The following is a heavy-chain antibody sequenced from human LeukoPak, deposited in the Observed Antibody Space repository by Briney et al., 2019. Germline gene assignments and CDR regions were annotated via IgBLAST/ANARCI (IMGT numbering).Heavy chain of an antibody. Sequence: PSETLSLTCAVYGGSLSGYYWSWIRQPPGKGLEWIGEIYHSGSTNYNPSLKSRVTISLDKSKNQFSLKLTSVTAADTAVYYCARYRGGSGYHFDYWGQGTLVTVSS. CDR3: ARYRGGSGYHFDY. D-gene: IGHD5-12*01. CDR1: GGSLSGYY. V-gene: IGHV4-34*01. CDR2: IYHSGST. J-gene: IGHJ4*02.